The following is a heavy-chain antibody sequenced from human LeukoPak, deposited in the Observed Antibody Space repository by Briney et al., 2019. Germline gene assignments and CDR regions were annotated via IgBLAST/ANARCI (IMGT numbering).Heavy chain of an antibody. CDR2: MNPNSGNT. CDR1: GCTFTSYD. J-gene: IGHJ4*02. D-gene: IGHD5-12*01. CDR3: ARGAGYSGYDSLDY. Sequence: ASVKVSCKASGCTFTSYDINWVRQATGQGLEWMGWMNPNSGNTGYAQKFQGRVTMTRNTSISTAYMELSSLRSEDTAVYYCARGAGYSGYDSLDYWGQGTLVTVSS. V-gene: IGHV1-8*01.